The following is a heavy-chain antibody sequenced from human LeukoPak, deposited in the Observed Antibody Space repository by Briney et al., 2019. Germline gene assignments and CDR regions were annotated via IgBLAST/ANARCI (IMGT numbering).Heavy chain of an antibody. Sequence: SETLSLTCAVYGGSFSGYYWSWIRQPPGKGLEWIGEINHSGSTNYNPSLKSRVTISVDTSKNQFSLKLSSVTAADTAVYYCARGGGIVVVPAAKYNWFDPWGQGTLVTVSS. CDR2: INHSGST. CDR1: GGSFSGYY. CDR3: ARGGGIVVVPAAKYNWFDP. D-gene: IGHD2-2*01. V-gene: IGHV4-34*01. J-gene: IGHJ5*02.